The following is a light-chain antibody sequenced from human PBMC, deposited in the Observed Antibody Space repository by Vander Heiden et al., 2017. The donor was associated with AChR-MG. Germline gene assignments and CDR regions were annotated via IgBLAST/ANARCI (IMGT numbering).Light chain of an antibody. J-gene: IGKJ2*01. CDR2: VAS. CDR1: HSLPLSNGYDY. Sequence: VLTQSPLPLSVTPGEPAPISCTSSHSLPLSNGYDYMDWYLQKPGQSPQLLIFVASARASGVPDRFRGSGSGTDFTLKISRVEAEDVGVYYCRQARQSPRAFGQGTKLEIK. CDR3: RQARQSPRA. V-gene: IGKV2-28*01.